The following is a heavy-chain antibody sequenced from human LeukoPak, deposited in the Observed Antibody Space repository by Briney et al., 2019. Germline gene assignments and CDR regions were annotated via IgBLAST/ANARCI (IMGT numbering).Heavy chain of an antibody. D-gene: IGHD3-10*01. CDR1: GYTFTSYY. CDR3: ARGQSGSGSYVWFDP. V-gene: IGHV1-8*01. Sequence: GASVKVSCKASGYTFTSYYINWVRQATGQGLEWMGWMNPNSGNTGYAQKFQGRVTMTRNTSISTAYMELSSLRSEDTAVYYCARGQSGSGSYVWFDPWGQGTLVTVSS. J-gene: IGHJ5*02. CDR2: MNPNSGNT.